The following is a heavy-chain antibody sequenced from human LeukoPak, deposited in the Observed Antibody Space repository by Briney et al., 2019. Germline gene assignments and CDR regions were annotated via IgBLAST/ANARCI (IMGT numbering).Heavy chain of an antibody. CDR2: ISGSGGST. D-gene: IGHD2-15*01. V-gene: IGHV3-23*01. Sequence: GGSLRLSCAVSGFTFSSYAMSWVRQAPGKGLEWVSAISGSGGSTYYADSVKGRFTISRDNSKNTLYLQMNSLRAEDTAVYYCAKDEGYCSGGSCLNWFDPWGQGTLVTVSS. CDR1: GFTFSSYA. J-gene: IGHJ5*02. CDR3: AKDEGYCSGGSCLNWFDP.